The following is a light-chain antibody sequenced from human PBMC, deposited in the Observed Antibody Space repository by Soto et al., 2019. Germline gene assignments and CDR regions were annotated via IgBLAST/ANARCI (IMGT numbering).Light chain of an antibody. J-gene: IGKJ1*01. CDR1: QRISTW. Sequence: DIQMNQSPSTLSGYVGDRVTITCRASQRISTWLAWYQQKPGKVPKLLISDASTLDSGVPSRFRGSGFGTEVTLTINSLQPDDFATYYCQHYDRYSGTFGQVTKVDNK. V-gene: IGKV1-5*01. CDR2: DAS. CDR3: QHYDRYSGT.